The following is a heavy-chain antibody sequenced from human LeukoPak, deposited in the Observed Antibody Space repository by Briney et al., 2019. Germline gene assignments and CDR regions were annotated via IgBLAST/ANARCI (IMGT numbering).Heavy chain of an antibody. CDR3: AAGSYYTYFDY. CDR2: INANSGGT. D-gene: IGHD3-10*01. CDR1: GYTFTGYY. V-gene: IGHV1-2*02. Sequence: ASVKVSCKASGYTFTGYYMHWVRQAPGQGLGWMGWINANSGGTNYAQKFQGRVTMTRDTSISTAHMELSRLRSDDTAVYYCAAGSYYTYFDYWGQGTLVTVSS. J-gene: IGHJ4*02.